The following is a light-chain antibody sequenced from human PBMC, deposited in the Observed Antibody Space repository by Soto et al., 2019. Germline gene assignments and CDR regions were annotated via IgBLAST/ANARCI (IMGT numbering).Light chain of an antibody. CDR1: QSVSGN. CDR2: GAS. J-gene: IGKJ1*01. V-gene: IGKV3D-15*01. Sequence: EIVMTQSPATLSVSPGERATLSCRASQSVSGNLAWYQQKPGQAPRLLIYGASTRATGIPARFSGSGSGTEFTLTISSLQSEDXAXXXXXQYXNWPPTFGQGPKVEIK. CDR3: XQYXNWPPT.